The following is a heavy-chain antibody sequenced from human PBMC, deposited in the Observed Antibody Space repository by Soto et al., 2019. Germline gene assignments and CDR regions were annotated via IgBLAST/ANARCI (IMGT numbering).Heavy chain of an antibody. V-gene: IGHV3-20*04. D-gene: IGHD6-13*01. J-gene: IGHJ6*02. Sequence: GGSLRLSCAASGFTFDDYGMSWVRQAPGKGLEWVSGINWNGGSTGYADSVKGRFTISRDNAKNSLYLQMNSLRAEDTALYYCARDRGYSSSWASNGTDVWGQGTTVTVSS. CDR1: GFTFDDYG. CDR3: ARDRGYSSSWASNGTDV. CDR2: INWNGGST.